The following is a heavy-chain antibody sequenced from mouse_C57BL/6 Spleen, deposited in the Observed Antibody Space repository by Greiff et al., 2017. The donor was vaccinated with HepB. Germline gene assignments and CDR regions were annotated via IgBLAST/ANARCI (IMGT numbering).Heavy chain of an antibody. V-gene: IGHV1-85*01. CDR3: AKGGRYQYWYFDV. CDR1: GYTFTSYD. J-gene: IGHJ1*03. CDR2: IYPRDGST. Sequence: QVQLKESGPELVKPGASVKLSCKASGYTFTSYDINWVKQRPGQGLEWIGWIYPRDGSTKYNEKFKGKATLTVDTSSSTAYMELHSLTSEDSAVYFCAKGGRYQYWYFDVWGTGTTVTVSS. D-gene: IGHD1-1*01.